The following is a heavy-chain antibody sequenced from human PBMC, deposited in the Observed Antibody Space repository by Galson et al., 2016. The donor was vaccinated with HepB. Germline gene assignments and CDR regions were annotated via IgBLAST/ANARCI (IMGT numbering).Heavy chain of an antibody. D-gene: IGHD3-16*01. V-gene: IGHV4-59*01. J-gene: IGHJ4*02. CDR1: GASISSYY. Sequence: SETLSLTCTFSGASISSYYWTWIRQPPGMGLEWIGYIYYPGSTNYNPSLKSRVTISVDTSKSQFSLNLRSVTAADTAMYYCASYDYVWGRLDDWGQGTLVTVSS. CDR3: ASYDYVWGRLDD. CDR2: IYYPGST.